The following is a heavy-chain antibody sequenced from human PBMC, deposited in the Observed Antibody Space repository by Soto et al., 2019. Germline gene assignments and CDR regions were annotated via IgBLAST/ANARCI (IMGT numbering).Heavy chain of an antibody. CDR3: AKALTTSLHNWFDP. V-gene: IGHV3-30*18. J-gene: IGHJ5*02. D-gene: IGHD4-17*01. CDR2: ISYDGSNK. CDR1: GFSFSSYG. Sequence: PGGSLRLSCAASGFSFSSYGMHWVRQAPGKGLDWAAVISYDGSNKYYADSVKGRFTISRDNSKNTLYLQMDSLRAEDTAVYYCAKALTTSLHNWFDPWGQGTLVTVSS.